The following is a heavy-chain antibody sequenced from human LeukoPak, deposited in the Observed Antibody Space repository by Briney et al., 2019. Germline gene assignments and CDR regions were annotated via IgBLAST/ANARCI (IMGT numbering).Heavy chain of an antibody. CDR2: IYHSGST. CDR1: GYSISNDYY. Sequence: SETLSLACAVSGYSISNDYYWGWVRQPPGKGLEWIGNIYHSGSTYKNSSLKSRLTMSLDTSKNQFSLKLISVTAADTAMYYCARLSGAPVRHPIYHFDYWGQGTLVTVSS. D-gene: IGHD2-2*02. V-gene: IGHV4-38-2*01. CDR3: ARLSGAPVRHPIYHFDY. J-gene: IGHJ4*02.